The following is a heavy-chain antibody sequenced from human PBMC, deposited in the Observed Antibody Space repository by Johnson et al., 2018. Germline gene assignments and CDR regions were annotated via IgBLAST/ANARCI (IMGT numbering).Heavy chain of an antibody. V-gene: IGHV3-48*04. Sequence: VQLVQSGGGLVQPGGSLRLSCAASGFIFSSCDMSWVRQAPGKGLEWVSAISRNSDSIAYADSVKGRFTISRDNAKNSLDLQMNSLRVEDTAVYYCARSLPADLDSFDIWGQGTMVTVSS. D-gene: IGHD2-2*01. CDR3: ARSLPADLDSFDI. CDR1: GFIFSSCD. CDR2: ISRNSDSI. J-gene: IGHJ3*02.